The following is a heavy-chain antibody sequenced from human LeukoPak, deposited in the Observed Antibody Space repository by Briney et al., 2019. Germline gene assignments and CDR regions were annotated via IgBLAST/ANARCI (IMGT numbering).Heavy chain of an antibody. CDR3: ARDFGDYRVDY. CDR2: IHYSGNT. J-gene: IGHJ4*02. V-gene: IGHV4-59*04. Sequence: SETLSLTCTVSGGSISNYYWSWIRQPPGKGLEWIGTIHYSGNTYYNPSLKSRVAISVDTSKNQFSLRLSSVTAADTAVYYCARDFGDYRVDYWGQGTLVIVSS. D-gene: IGHD4-17*01. CDR1: GGSISNYY.